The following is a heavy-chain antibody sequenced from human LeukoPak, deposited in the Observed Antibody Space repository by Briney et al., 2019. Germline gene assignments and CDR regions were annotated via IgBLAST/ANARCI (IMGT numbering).Heavy chain of an antibody. CDR3: ARLGDSSSSLDY. CDR2: IYYSGGT. J-gene: IGHJ4*02. D-gene: IGHD6-6*01. CDR1: GGSISGYY. Sequence: SETLSLTCTVSGGSISGYYCTWIRQPPGKGLGLEWIRYIYYSGGTNYDPSLKSRVTISIDTAKNQVSLKLSSVTAADTAVYYCARLGDSSSSLDYWGRGTLVTVSS. V-gene: IGHV4-59*08.